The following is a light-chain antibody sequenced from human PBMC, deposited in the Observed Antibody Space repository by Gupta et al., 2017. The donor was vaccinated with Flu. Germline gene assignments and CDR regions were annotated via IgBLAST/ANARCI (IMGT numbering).Light chain of an antibody. J-gene: IGKJ1*01. CDR1: QSVNST. V-gene: IGKV3-15*01. Sequence: PSSLSASAGERATLTSRASQSVNSTLAWYQQKPGQAPRLLIYDASNRESGVPARFSGSGSGTEFTLTISSLQSEDFAVYYCQHDSTWPLTFGRGTKVESK. CDR2: DAS. CDR3: QHDSTWPLT.